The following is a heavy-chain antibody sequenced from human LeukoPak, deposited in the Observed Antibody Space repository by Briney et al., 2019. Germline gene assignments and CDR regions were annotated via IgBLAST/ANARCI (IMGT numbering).Heavy chain of an antibody. CDR1: GFTFSSYA. V-gene: IGHV3-30*04. Sequence: PGRSLRLSCAASGFTFSSYAMHWVRQAPGKGLGWVAVISYDGSNKYYADSVKGRFTISRDNSKNTLYLQMNSLRAEDTAVYYCARDTMIGGYFDYWGQGTLVTVSS. D-gene: IGHD3-22*01. CDR3: ARDTMIGGYFDY. J-gene: IGHJ4*02. CDR2: ISYDGSNK.